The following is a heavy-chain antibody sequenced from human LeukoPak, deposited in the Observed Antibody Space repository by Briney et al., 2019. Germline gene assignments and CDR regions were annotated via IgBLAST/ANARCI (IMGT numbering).Heavy chain of an antibody. CDR3: ARETTVTTTLGGSYYMDV. D-gene: IGHD4-11*01. CDR1: GLSVSSNF. V-gene: IGHV3-53*01. CDR2: IYGGGST. Sequence: GGSLRLSGAATGLSVSSNFMSWVRQAPGKGLEWVSVIYGGGSTYYADSVKGRFTISRDNSKNTLYLQMNSLRAEDTAVYYCARETTVTTTLGGSYYMDVWGKGTTVTVSS. J-gene: IGHJ6*03.